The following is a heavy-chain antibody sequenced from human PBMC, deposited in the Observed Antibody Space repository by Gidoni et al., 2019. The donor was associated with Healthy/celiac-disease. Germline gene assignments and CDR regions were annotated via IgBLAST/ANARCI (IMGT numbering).Heavy chain of an antibody. CDR2: ISYDGSNK. CDR3: ARDFSLRIVPDAFDI. Sequence: QVQLVESGGGVVQPGRSLRLSCAASGFPFRSYAMHWVRQAPGKGLEWGAVISYDGSNKYYADSVKGRFTISRDNSKNTLYLQMNSLRAEDTAVYYCARDFSLRIVPDAFDIWGQGTMVTVSS. D-gene: IGHD2-2*01. V-gene: IGHV3-30*04. CDR1: GFPFRSYA. J-gene: IGHJ3*02.